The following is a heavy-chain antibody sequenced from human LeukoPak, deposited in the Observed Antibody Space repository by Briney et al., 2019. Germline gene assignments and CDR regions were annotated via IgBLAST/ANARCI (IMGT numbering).Heavy chain of an antibody. CDR3: ARALLWFGEPSHIDY. J-gene: IGHJ4*02. V-gene: IGHV1-18*01. Sequence: ASVKVSCKSSGYTFTSYGISWVRQAPGQGLEWMGWITAYNDNTNYAQKLQGRVTMTTDTSTSTAYMELRSLRSDDTAVYYCARALLWFGEPSHIDYWGQGTLVTASS. CDR2: ITAYNDNT. CDR1: GYTFTSYG. D-gene: IGHD3-10*01.